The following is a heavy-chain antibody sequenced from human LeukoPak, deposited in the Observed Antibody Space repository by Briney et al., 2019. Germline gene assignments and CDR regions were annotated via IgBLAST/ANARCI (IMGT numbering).Heavy chain of an antibody. Sequence: PGGSLRLSCAASGFTFSSYWMHWVRQAPGKGLVWVSRINTDGSSTSYADSVKGRFTISRDNAKNSLYLQMNSLRAEDTAVYYCAREYGDYPHYYYYYYYMDVWGKGTTVTVSS. D-gene: IGHD4-17*01. V-gene: IGHV3-74*01. CDR1: GFTFSSYW. J-gene: IGHJ6*03. CDR2: INTDGSST. CDR3: AREYGDYPHYYYYYYYMDV.